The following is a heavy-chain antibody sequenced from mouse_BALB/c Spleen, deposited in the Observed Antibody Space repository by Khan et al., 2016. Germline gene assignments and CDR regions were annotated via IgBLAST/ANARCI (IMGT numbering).Heavy chain of an antibody. CDR3: ARGDGNYLYYYAMDY. Sequence: QIQLVQSGPELKKPGETVKISCKASGYTFTNYGMNWVKQAPGKGLKWMGWINTYTGEPTYADDFKGRFAFSLETSASTAYLQINNLKNEDMATYFCARGDGNYLYYYAMDYWGQGTSVTVSS. J-gene: IGHJ4*01. V-gene: IGHV9-1*02. CDR1: GYTFTNYG. D-gene: IGHD2-1*01. CDR2: INTYTGEP.